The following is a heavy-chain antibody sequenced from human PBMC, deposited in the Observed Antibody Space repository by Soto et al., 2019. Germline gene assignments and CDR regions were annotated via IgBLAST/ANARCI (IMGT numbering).Heavy chain of an antibody. Sequence: SETLSLTGAVYGGSFSGYYWSWIRQPPGKGLEWIGEINHSGSTDYNPSLKSRVTISVDTSKNQFSLKLSSVTAADTAVYYCARVDYYDSSGPYYFDYWGQGTLVTVSS. J-gene: IGHJ4*02. D-gene: IGHD3-22*01. V-gene: IGHV4-34*01. CDR3: ARVDYYDSSGPYYFDY. CDR2: INHSGST. CDR1: GGSFSGYY.